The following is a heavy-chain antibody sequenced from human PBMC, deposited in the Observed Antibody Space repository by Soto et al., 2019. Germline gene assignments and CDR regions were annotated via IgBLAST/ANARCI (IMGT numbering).Heavy chain of an antibody. Sequence: PSETLSLTCAVYGGSFSGYYWSWIRQPPGKGLEWIGEINHSGSTNYNPSLKSRVTISVDTSKNHFSLKLSSVTAADTAVYYCARGSVGFSGGSCYSGVDGWFDPWGQGTLVTVPS. J-gene: IGHJ5*02. V-gene: IGHV4-34*01. D-gene: IGHD2-15*01. CDR2: INHSGST. CDR1: GGSFSGYY. CDR3: ARGSVGFSGGSCYSGVDGWFDP.